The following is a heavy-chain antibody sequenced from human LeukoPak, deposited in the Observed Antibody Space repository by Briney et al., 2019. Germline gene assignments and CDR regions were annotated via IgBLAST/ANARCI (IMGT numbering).Heavy chain of an antibody. CDR3: ARVFDSGSQAYFYYMDV. V-gene: IGHV4-59*01. Sequence: SETLSLTCDVSVGSIRGYYWSLIRQSPKKGLEWIGCIYSSGGTNYNPSLKSRVTMSVDTSKNQLSLKVSSVTAADTAVYYCARVFDSGSQAYFYYMDVWGKGTTVIISS. D-gene: IGHD3-10*01. J-gene: IGHJ6*03. CDR1: VGSIRGYY. CDR2: IYSSGGT.